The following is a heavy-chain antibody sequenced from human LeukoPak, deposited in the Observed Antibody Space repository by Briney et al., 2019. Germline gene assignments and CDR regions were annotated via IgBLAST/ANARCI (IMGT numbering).Heavy chain of an antibody. CDR2: TYYRSKWFN. CDR3: ARALGKNWFDL. D-gene: IGHD3-16*01. V-gene: IGHV6-1*01. Sequence: SQTLSLTCAISGDSVSSNSAVWNWIRQSPSRGLEWLGRTYYRSKWFNDYAVSVKSRIIIGPDTSKNQFSLQLNSVTPEDTAVYYCARALGKNWFDLWGQGTLVTVSS. J-gene: IGHJ5*02. CDR1: GDSVSSNSAV.